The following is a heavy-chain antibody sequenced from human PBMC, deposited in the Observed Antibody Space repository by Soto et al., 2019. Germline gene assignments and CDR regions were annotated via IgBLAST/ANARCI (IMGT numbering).Heavy chain of an antibody. V-gene: IGHV3-21*01. CDR1: GFTFSSYS. Sequence: ESGGGLVKPGGSLRLSCAASGFTFSSYSMNWVRQAPGKGLEWVSSISSSSSYIYYADSVKGRFTISRDNAKNSLYLQMNSLRAEDTAVYYCARGLYYYDSSGYYSPWGQGPLVNVSS. J-gene: IGHJ5*02. CDR3: ARGLYYYDSSGYYSP. CDR2: ISSSSSYI. D-gene: IGHD3-22*01.